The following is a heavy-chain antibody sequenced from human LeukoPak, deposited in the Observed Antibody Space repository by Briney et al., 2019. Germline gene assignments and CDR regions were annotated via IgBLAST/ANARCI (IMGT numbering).Heavy chain of an antibody. CDR2: IYYSGST. CDR3: ARRSLVLRYFDWPPRAHFDY. Sequence: SETLSLTCTVSGGSISSYYWSWIRQPPGKGLEWIGYIYYSGSTNYNPSLKSRVTISVDTSKNQFSLKLSSVTAADTAVYYCARRSLVLRYFDWPPRAHFDYWGQGTLVTVSS. J-gene: IGHJ4*02. V-gene: IGHV4-59*12. D-gene: IGHD3-9*01. CDR1: GGSISSYY.